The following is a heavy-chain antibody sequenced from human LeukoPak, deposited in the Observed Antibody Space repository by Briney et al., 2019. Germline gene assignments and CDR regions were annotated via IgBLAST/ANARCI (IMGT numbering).Heavy chain of an antibody. J-gene: IGHJ4*02. D-gene: IGHD5-18*01. V-gene: IGHV4-39*07. Sequence: SETLSLTCAVSGASISGSGYYLGWIRQPPGKGLEWIGNIYYTGSTYYNPSLKSRVTISVDTSKNQFSLKLSSVTAADTAVYYCARASGSYGYSAFVYWGQGTLVTVSS. CDR1: GASISGSGYY. CDR2: IYYTGST. CDR3: ARASGSYGYSAFVY.